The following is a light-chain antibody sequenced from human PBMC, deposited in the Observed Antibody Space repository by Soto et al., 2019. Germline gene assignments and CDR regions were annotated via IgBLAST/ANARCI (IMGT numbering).Light chain of an antibody. V-gene: IGKV1-5*03. CDR1: QSIGNW. CDR2: EAS. CDR3: QQYKSYPWT. Sequence: IRMTQSPSTQSASIGDRVTITCRASQSIGNWLAWYQQKPGRAPKLLMYEASSLESGVPSRFSGSGSGTEFTLTISGLQPDDFATYHCQQYKSYPWTFGQGTKVDSK. J-gene: IGKJ1*01.